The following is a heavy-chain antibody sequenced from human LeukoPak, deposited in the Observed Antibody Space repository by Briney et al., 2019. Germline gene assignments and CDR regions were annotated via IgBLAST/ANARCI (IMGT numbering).Heavy chain of an antibody. CDR1: GFTFSSYA. D-gene: IGHD3-10*01. CDR2: ISGSGGST. J-gene: IGHJ4*02. V-gene: IGHV3-23*01. Sequence: GGSLRLSCAASGFTFSSYAMSWVRQAPGKGLEWVSAISGSGGSTYYADSVKGRFTISRDNSKNTLYLQMNSLRAEDTAVYYCAKGYGSGSYSIRSTYYFDYWGQGTLVTVSS. CDR3: AKGYGSGSYSIRSTYYFDY.